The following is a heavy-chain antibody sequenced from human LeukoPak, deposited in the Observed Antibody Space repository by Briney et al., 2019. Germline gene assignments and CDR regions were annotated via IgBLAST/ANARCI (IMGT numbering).Heavy chain of an antibody. CDR2: IYHSGST. CDR1: GDSVSSGDSS. D-gene: IGHD6-19*01. J-gene: IGHJ4*02. Sequence: SETLSLTCAVSGDSVSSGDSSWSWIRQPPGKGLEWIGYIYHSGSTYYNPSLKSRVTISVDKSKNQFSLKLSSVTAADTAVYYCARVIAVAGPFDYWGQGTLVTVSS. V-gene: IGHV4-30-2*01. CDR3: ARVIAVAGPFDY.